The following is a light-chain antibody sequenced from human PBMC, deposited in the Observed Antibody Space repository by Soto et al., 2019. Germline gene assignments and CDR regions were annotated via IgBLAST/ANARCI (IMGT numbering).Light chain of an antibody. CDR1: QYGNNY. CDR2: AAS. Sequence: IPLPQSPSSLSASVGDRVTVTCRTGQYGNNYINWYHQKPGKAPKLLMFAASSLESGVPSRFSGSGSGTEFTLTISCRQPEDFASYYCQQSYSMPIKFGQGTPTGD. V-gene: IGKV1-39*01. CDR3: QQSYSMPIK. J-gene: IGKJ5*01.